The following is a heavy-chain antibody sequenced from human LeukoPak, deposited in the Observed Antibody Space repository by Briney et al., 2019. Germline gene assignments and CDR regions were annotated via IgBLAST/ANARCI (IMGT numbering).Heavy chain of an antibody. CDR2: IKEDGSEK. J-gene: IGHJ4*02. Sequence: SGGSLRLSCAAFGYTFSDYWMDWVRQAPGKGLEWVANIKEDGSEKNYIDSVKGRFTISRDNAKSSVYLQMSSLRAEDTATYFCSTTLDHWGQGVQVTVSS. CDR3: STTLDH. V-gene: IGHV3-7*01. CDR1: GYTFSDYW.